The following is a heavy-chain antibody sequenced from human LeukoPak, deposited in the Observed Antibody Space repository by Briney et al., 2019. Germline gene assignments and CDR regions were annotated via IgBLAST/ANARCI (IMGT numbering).Heavy chain of an antibody. J-gene: IGHJ4*02. Sequence: GGSLRLSCAASGFTFSSYSMNWVRQAPGKGLEWVSYISSSSSTIYYADSVKGRFTIPRDNAKNSLYLQMNSLRAEDTAVYYCARGSHITMVRGVFYFDYWGQGTLVTVSS. CDR3: ARGSHITMVRGVFYFDY. CDR1: GFTFSSYS. D-gene: IGHD3-10*01. CDR2: ISSSSSTI. V-gene: IGHV3-48*01.